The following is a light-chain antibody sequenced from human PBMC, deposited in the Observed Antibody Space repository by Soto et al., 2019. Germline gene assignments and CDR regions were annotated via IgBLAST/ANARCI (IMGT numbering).Light chain of an antibody. CDR1: QTITTW. CDR3: QPYTTTNPPWM. J-gene: IGKJ2*01. CDR2: DAS. V-gene: IGKV1-5*01. Sequence: MQVTQGPCVVLAAVGDRVTITCRASQTITTWMSWYQQKPGKAPKLLVYDASTLQSGVATRFSGSGSGTEFTLIISGLQPEDSATYYCQPYTTTNPPWMFGQRTMVDI.